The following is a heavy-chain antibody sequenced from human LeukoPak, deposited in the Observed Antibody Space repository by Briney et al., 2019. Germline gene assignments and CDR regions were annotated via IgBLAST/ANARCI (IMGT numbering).Heavy chain of an antibody. CDR1: GFTFSSYA. J-gene: IGHJ6*02. CDR2: ISGSGGST. V-gene: IGHV3-23*01. D-gene: IGHD5-18*01. Sequence: GGSLRLSCAASGFTFSSYAMSWVRQAPGKGLEWVSAISGSGGSTYYVDSVKGRFTISRDNAKNSLYLQMNSLRAEDTAVYYCARGGYSYGAYYYGMDVWGQGTTVTVSS. CDR3: ARGGYSYGAYYYGMDV.